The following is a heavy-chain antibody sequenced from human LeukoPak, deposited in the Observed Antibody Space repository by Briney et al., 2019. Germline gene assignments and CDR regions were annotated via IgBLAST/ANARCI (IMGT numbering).Heavy chain of an antibody. Sequence: PGGSLRLSCAASGFTFSSYSMTWVRQAPGKGLEWVSSISTSSSYIYYADSVKGRFTISRDNAKKLLYLQMNSLRAEDTAVYYCARGFTYYDFWSGYPLFDYWGQGTLVTVSS. CDR3: ARGFTYYDFWSGYPLFDY. V-gene: IGHV3-21*04. CDR1: GFTFSSYS. D-gene: IGHD3-3*01. J-gene: IGHJ4*02. CDR2: ISTSSSYI.